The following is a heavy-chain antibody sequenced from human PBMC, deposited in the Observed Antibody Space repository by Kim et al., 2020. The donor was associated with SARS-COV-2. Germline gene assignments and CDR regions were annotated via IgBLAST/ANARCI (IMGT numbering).Heavy chain of an antibody. D-gene: IGHD3-3*02. V-gene: IGHV3-33*01. J-gene: IGHJ4*02. CDR3: ARDMGTFLEWLFYFDY. CDR1: GFTFSSYG. Sequence: GGSLRLSCTTSGFTFSSYGIHWVRQAPGKGLEWVAVIWSDGKNKYYTDSVKGRFTISRDNHKNTVYLQMDSLRAEDTAIYYCARDMGTFLEWLFYFDYWGQGTLVTVSS. CDR2: IWSDGKNK.